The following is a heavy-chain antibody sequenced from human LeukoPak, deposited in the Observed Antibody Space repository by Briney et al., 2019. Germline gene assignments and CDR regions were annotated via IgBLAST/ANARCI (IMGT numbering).Heavy chain of an antibody. D-gene: IGHD3-10*01. V-gene: IGHV3-7*01. CDR1: GFIFTDYW. CDR3: AVRVPTI. Sequence: PGGSLRLSCAASGFIFTDYWMKWVRQAPGRGLEWLASVKGDGSATSYVDSVKGRFTISRGNAKNSLYLQMNSLRADDTALYYCAVRVPTIWGQGTMVTVSS. CDR2: VKGDGSAT. J-gene: IGHJ3*02.